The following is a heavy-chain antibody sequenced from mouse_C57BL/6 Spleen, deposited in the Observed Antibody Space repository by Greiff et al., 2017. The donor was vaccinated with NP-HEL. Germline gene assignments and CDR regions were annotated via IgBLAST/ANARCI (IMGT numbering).Heavy chain of an antibody. CDR3: ARDGPYYAMDY. Sequence: EVKLMESGGGLVKPGGSLKLSCAASGFTFSSYAMSWVRQTPEKRLEWVATISDGGSYTYYPDNVTGRFTISRDNAKNNLYLQMSHLKSEDTAMYYCARDGPYYAMDYWGQGTSVTVSS. CDR2: ISDGGSYT. CDR1: GFTFSSYA. V-gene: IGHV5-4*01. J-gene: IGHJ4*01.